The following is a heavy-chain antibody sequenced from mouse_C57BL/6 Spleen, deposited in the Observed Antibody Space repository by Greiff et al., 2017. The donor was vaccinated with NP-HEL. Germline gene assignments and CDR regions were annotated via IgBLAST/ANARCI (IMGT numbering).Heavy chain of an antibody. CDR2: INPNNGGT. CDR1: GYTFTDYY. Sequence: VQLQQSGPELVKPGASVKISCKASGYTFTDYYMNWVKQSHGKSLEWIGDINPNNGGTSYNQKFKGKATLTVDKSSSTAYMELRSLTSEDSAVYYCARRESNDAMDYWGQGTSVTVSS. CDR3: ARRESNDAMDY. D-gene: IGHD2-5*01. J-gene: IGHJ4*01. V-gene: IGHV1-26*01.